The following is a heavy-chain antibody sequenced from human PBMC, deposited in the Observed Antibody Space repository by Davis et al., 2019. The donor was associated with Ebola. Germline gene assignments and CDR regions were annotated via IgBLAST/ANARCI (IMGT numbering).Heavy chain of an antibody. Sequence: GESLKISCEASGYRFNNFWIAWVRQTPGKGLEWMGIIYAGDSDSRYSPSFEGQVTISVDRSITTAYLQWRSLRASDTAIYYCARQESLYGHIDYWGQGTLVTVSS. CDR3: ARQESLYGHIDY. CDR1: GYRFNNFW. J-gene: IGHJ4*02. D-gene: IGHD3-10*01. V-gene: IGHV5-51*01. CDR2: IYAGDSDS.